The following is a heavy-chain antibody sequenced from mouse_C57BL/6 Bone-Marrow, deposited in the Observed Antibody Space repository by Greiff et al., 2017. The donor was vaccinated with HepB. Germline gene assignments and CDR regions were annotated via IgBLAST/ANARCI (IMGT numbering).Heavy chain of an antibody. J-gene: IGHJ2*01. Sequence: EVQGVESGGDLVKPGGSLKLSCAASGFTFSSYGMSWVRQTPDKRLEWVATISSGGSYTYYPDSVKGRFTISRDNDKNTLYLQMSSLKSEDTAMYYCARHYGSSYGYFDYWGQGTTLTVSS. V-gene: IGHV5-6*01. D-gene: IGHD1-1*01. CDR3: ARHYGSSYGYFDY. CDR1: GFTFSSYG. CDR2: ISSGGSYT.